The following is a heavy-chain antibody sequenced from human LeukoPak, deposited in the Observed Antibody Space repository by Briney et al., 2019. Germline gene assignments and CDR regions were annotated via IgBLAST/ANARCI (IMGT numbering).Heavy chain of an antibody. CDR1: GYTFTGYY. CDR3: ARKKMVRGAASVGYYYYYLDL. V-gene: IGHV1-2*06. Sequence: ASVKVSCKASGYTFTGYYMHWVRQAPGQGLEWMGRINPNSGGTNYAQKFQGRVTMTRDTSISTAYMELSRLRSDDTAVYYCARKKMVRGAASVGYYYYYLDLWGKGTTVTVSS. D-gene: IGHD3-10*01. CDR2: INPNSGGT. J-gene: IGHJ6*03.